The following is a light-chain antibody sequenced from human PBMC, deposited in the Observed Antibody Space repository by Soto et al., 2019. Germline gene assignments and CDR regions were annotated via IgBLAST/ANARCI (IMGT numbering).Light chain of an antibody. CDR1: QSVSTK. Sequence: IVMTQSPATLSVSPWERATLSCRASQSVSTKLAWYQQKPGQAPRLLIYGASTRATGIPARFSGSGSGTEFTLTISSLQSEDFATYYCQQTYSTPWTFGQGTKVDIK. CDR2: GAS. J-gene: IGKJ1*01. V-gene: IGKV3-15*01. CDR3: QQTYSTPWT.